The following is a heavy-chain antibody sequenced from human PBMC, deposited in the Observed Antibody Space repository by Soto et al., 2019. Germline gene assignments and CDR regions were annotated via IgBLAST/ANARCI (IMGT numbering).Heavy chain of an antibody. J-gene: IGHJ5*02. D-gene: IGHD2-2*01. CDR3: ARGFAVVPAPVTGLNWFDP. Sequence: QVQLVQSGAEVKKPGSSVNVSCKASGGTFSTYSIGWVRQAPGQGLEWMGRIIPILGVVDYAEKFQDRVTITADRSTNTAYMGLSSLRSDDTAVYYCARGFAVVPAPVTGLNWFDPWGQGTLVTVSS. CDR2: IIPILGVV. V-gene: IGHV1-69*02. CDR1: GGTFSTYS.